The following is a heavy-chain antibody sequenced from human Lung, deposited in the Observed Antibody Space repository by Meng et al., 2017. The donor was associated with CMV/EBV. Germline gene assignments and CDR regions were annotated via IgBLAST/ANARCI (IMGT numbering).Heavy chain of an antibody. CDR2: MNPNSGNT. CDR1: GYTFTTYD. D-gene: IGHD2-2*01. J-gene: IGHJ6*02. V-gene: IGHV1-8*01. CDR3: ARTRIEVEPDGRRIKYYDYGMDV. Sequence: ASAXVSXKASGYTFTTYDINWVRHATGQGLEWMGWMNPNSGNTGYAQKFQGRVTLTRVTSISTAYMELISLTSDDTAVYYCARTRIEVEPDGRRIKYYDYGMDVWXQGTTVTVSS.